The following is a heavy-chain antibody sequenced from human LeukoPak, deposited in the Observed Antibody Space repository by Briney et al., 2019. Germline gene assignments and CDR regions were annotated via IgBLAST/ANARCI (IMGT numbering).Heavy chain of an antibody. CDR2: IYYSGST. V-gene: IGHV4-59*01. D-gene: IGHD3-22*01. CDR1: GGSISSYY. CDR3: ARGSMIVARAFDI. Sequence: PSETLSLTCTDSGGSISSYYWSWIRQPPGKGLEWIAYIYYSGSTKYNPSLKSRVTISVDTSKNQFSLKLSSVTAADTAVYYCARGSMIVARAFDIWGQGTMVTVSS. J-gene: IGHJ3*02.